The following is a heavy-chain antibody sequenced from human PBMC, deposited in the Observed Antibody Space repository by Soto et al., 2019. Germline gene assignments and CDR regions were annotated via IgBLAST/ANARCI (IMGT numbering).Heavy chain of an antibody. V-gene: IGHV3-53*01. CDR1: GFTVNNNH. Sequence: EVQLVESGGGWIQPGGSLRLSCAASGFTVNNNHMSWVRQAPGKGLEWVSIIYSGGTTYYADSVKGRFTISRDNSKNTLYLQMNSLRVEDTAVYYCLTAPVVWTYWGQGTLVTVSS. CDR2: IYSGGTT. J-gene: IGHJ4*02. D-gene: IGHD1-1*01. CDR3: LTAPVVWTY.